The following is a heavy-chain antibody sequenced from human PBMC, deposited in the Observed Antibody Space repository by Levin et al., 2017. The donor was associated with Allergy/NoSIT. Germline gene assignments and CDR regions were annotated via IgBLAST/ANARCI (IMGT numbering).Heavy chain of an antibody. CDR1: GFTFSSYD. V-gene: IGHV3-13*01. CDR2: IGTAGDT. D-gene: IGHD6-13*01. J-gene: IGHJ6*03. CDR3: ARGDSSSWYRLDYYYYMDV. Sequence: GESLKISCAASGFTFSSYDMHWVRQATGKGLEWVSAIGTAGDTYYPGSVKGRFTISKENAKNSLYLQMNSLRAGDTAVYYCARGDSSSWYRLDYYYYMDVWGKGTTVTVSS.